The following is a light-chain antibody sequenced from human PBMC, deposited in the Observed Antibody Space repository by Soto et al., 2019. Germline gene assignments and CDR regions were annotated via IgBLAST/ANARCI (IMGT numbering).Light chain of an antibody. Sequence: EIELTQSPATLSLSPGETATLSCRASQNVDKFLAWYQQRPGQPPRLLIFDSSNRATGVPVRFSGSGSGTVFTPTIGSLEPEDSAVYYCQQRKNWPPITFCQGTRLEIK. CDR2: DSS. J-gene: IGKJ5*01. CDR3: QQRKNWPPIT. V-gene: IGKV3-11*01. CDR1: QNVDKF.